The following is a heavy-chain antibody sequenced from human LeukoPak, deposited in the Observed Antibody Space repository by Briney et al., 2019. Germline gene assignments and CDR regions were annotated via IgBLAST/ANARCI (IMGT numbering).Heavy chain of an antibody. J-gene: IGHJ4*02. Sequence: ASVKVSCKASDYTFTNYGISWVRQAPGQGLEWMGWISAYNGKTYYAQKFQGRVTVTTDTSTSTAYMDLRSLRSDDTAVYYCARTNLDCKSGVCYDYWGQETLVTVSS. CDR1: DYTFTNYG. CDR2: ISAYNGKT. CDR3: ARTNLDCKSGVCYDY. D-gene: IGHD2-8*01. V-gene: IGHV1-18*01.